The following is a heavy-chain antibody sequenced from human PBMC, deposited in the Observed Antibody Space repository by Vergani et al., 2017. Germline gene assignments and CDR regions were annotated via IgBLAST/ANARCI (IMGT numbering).Heavy chain of an antibody. V-gene: IGHV3-66*01. D-gene: IGHD4-23*01. CDR1: GFTFSSYS. CDR3: ARDRRGPGGYYYYMDV. Sequence: EVQLVESGGGLVQPGGSLRLSCAASGFTFSSYSMNWVRQAPGKGLEWVSVIYSGGSTYYADSVKGRFTISRDNSKNTLYLQMNSLRAEDTAVYYCARDRRGPGGYYYYMDVRGKGTTVTVSS. J-gene: IGHJ6*03. CDR2: IYSGGST.